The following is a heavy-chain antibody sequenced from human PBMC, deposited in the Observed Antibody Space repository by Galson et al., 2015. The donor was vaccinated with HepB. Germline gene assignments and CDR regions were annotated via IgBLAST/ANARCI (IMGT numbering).Heavy chain of an antibody. CDR3: AKDCYYDSSGYYLGLFDS. Sequence: SLRLSCAASGFSFRTYAMGWVRQAPGKGLEWVSGISGSGATTYYADSVKGRFAISRDNSKNTLDLQMNSLRAEDTAVYYCAKDCYYDSSGYYLGLFDSWGQGTLVSVSS. CDR2: ISGSGATT. V-gene: IGHV3-23*01. J-gene: IGHJ4*02. CDR1: GFSFRTYA. D-gene: IGHD3-22*01.